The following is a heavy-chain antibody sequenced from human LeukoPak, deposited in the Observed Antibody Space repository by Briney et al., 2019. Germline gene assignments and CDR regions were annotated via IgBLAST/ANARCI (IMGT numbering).Heavy chain of an antibody. CDR1: GGSISYYY. Sequence: SETLSLTCTVSGGSISYYYWSWIRQSPGKGLEWLGEISHSGSTNYNPSLKSRVTISVDKSKNQFSLKLRSVTAADTAVYYCARAQVVRGLIIMSLRSYYMDVWGKGTTVTVSS. D-gene: IGHD3-10*02. V-gene: IGHV4-59*12. CDR2: ISHSGST. J-gene: IGHJ6*03. CDR3: ARAQVVRGLIIMSLRSYYMDV.